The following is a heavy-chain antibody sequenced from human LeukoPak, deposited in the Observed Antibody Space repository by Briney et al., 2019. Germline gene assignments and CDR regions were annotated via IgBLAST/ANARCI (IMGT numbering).Heavy chain of an antibody. J-gene: IGHJ4*02. CDR1: GFTFSNYD. CDR3: ATLGVNAVTLLLEAY. CDR2: IRYSGRTT. V-gene: IGHV3-23*01. Sequence: PGGSLRLSCATSGFTFSNYDMSWVRQAPGKGLEWLAAIRYSGRTTYYADSVEGRFTISSDNSENALYLQMNNLRAEDTAVYYYATLGVNAVTLLLEAYGAQRTLVTVSS. D-gene: IGHD4-17*01.